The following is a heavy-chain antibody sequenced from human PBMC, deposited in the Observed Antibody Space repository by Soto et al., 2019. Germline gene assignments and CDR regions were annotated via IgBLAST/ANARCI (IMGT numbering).Heavy chain of an antibody. CDR1: GGSSVNLG. CDR3: ARDYYRFNSGYGFSMDV. J-gene: IGHJ6*02. V-gene: IGHV4-59*11. D-gene: IGHD5-12*01. CDR2: IHYSGST. Sequence: VAGGSSVNLGGSWIMQPPGKGLEWIGYIHYSGSTDFNPSLKGRLTISVDTSKNQFSLKLSSVTAADTAVYYCARDYYRFNSGYGFSMDVWGQGTTVTVSS.